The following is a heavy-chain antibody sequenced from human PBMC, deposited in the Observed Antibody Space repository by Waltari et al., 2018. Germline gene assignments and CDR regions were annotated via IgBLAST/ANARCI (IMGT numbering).Heavy chain of an antibody. CDR2: IIPIFGIP. J-gene: IGHJ6*03. Sequence: VQLVQSGAEVRTPGSSVKVSCKASGGPFGGYGIXWVRLVPGQRLEWLGVIIPIFGIPDYSQKFQDRLTITADESTSTAFMELSSLTSEDTAIYFCATHKLGISQHYYHMGAWGKGTTVTISS. CDR3: ATHKLGISQHYYHMGA. CDR1: GGPFGGYG. V-gene: IGHV1-69*12. D-gene: IGHD7-27*01.